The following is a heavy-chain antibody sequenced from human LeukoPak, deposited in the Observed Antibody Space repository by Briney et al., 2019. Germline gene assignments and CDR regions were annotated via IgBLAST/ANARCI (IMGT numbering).Heavy chain of an antibody. Sequence: GRSLRLSCAASGFTFSSYGMHWVRQAPGKGLEWVAVISYDGSNKYYADSVKGRFTISRDNSKNTLYLQMNSLRAEDTAVYYCAKERAAEGFGELLYFDYWGQGTLVTVSS. D-gene: IGHD3-10*01. J-gene: IGHJ4*02. CDR1: GFTFSSYG. V-gene: IGHV3-30*18. CDR3: AKERAAEGFGELLYFDY. CDR2: ISYDGSNK.